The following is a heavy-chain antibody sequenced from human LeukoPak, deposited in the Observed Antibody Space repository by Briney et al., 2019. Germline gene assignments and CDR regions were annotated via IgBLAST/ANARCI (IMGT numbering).Heavy chain of an antibody. J-gene: IGHJ4*02. CDR1: GFTFSSYA. D-gene: IGHD3-10*01. Sequence: GGSLRLSCSVSGFTFSSYALHWVRQAPGKGLESVSDISNNGGDTYYADSVKGRFTISRDNSENKLYLQMSSLRPEDTAVYYCMIPHHPESGRWGQGTLVTV. CDR2: ISNNGGDT. V-gene: IGHV3-64D*06. CDR3: MIPHHPESGR.